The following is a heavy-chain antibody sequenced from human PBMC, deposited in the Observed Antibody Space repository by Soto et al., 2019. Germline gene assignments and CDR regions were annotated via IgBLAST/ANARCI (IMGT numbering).Heavy chain of an antibody. CDR1: GFTFDDYA. D-gene: IGHD6-19*01. Sequence: EVQLVESGGGLVQPGRSLRLSCAASGFTFDDYAMHWVRQAPGKGLEWVSGISWNSGSIGYADSVKGRFTISRDNAKNSLYLQMNSLRAEDTALYYCAKEVIAVAGTDRFACDYYGMDVWGQGTTVTVSS. CDR2: ISWNSGSI. J-gene: IGHJ6*02. V-gene: IGHV3-9*01. CDR3: AKEVIAVAGTDRFACDYYGMDV.